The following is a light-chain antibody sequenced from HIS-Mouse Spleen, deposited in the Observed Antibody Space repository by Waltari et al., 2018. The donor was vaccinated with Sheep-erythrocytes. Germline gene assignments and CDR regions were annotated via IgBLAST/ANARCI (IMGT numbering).Light chain of an antibody. Sequence: QSALTQPRSVSGSPGQSVTIACTGTSSDVGGYNDVSWYQQPQGKAPKLLIYDVSKRPSGVPDRFSGSKSGNTASLTISGLQAEDEADYYCCSYAGSYNHVFATGTKVTVL. CDR2: DVS. V-gene: IGLV2-11*01. J-gene: IGLJ1*01. CDR1: SSDVGGYND. CDR3: CSYAGSYNHV.